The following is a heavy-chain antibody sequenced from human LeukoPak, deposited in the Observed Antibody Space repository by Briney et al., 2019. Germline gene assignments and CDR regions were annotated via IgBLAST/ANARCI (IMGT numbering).Heavy chain of an antibody. J-gene: IGHJ4*02. CDR2: ISAYNGNR. Sequence: ASVKVCCKASGYTFTSYGISWVRQAPGQGLEWMGWISAYNGNRNYAQKLQGRVTMTTDTSTSTAYMELRSLRSDDTAVYYCARDIAAAGTPGDWGQGTLVTVSS. CDR1: GYTFTSYG. CDR3: ARDIAAAGTPGD. D-gene: IGHD6-13*01. V-gene: IGHV1-18*01.